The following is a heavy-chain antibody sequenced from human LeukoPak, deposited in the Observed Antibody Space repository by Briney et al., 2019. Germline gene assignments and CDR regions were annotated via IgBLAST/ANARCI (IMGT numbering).Heavy chain of an antibody. D-gene: IGHD4-17*01. CDR1: GGSISSGGYS. Sequence: SETLSLTCAVSGGSISSGGYSWSWIRQPPGKGLEWIGYIYYSGSTYYNPSLKSRVTISVDTSKNQFSLKLSSVTAEDTAVYYCARVSGDYSRWDNWFDPWGQGTLVTVSS. CDR2: IYYSGST. V-gene: IGHV4-30-4*07. CDR3: ARVSGDYSRWDNWFDP. J-gene: IGHJ5*02.